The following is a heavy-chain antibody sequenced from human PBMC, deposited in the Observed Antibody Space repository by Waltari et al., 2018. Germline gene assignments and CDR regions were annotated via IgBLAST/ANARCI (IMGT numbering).Heavy chain of an antibody. CDR2: IKQDGSEN. CDR3: ARVFVYGANSGKRPMDV. CDR1: GFTFSSSS. Sequence: EVQMVESGGGLVQPGGSLRLSCAASGFTFSSSSFTWVRQGPGKGLEWVANIKQDGSENYYVDSVKGRFTISRDDAKNSLYLQMNSLRNEDTAVYFCARVFVYGANSGKRPMDVWGKGTTVTVSS. J-gene: IGHJ6*03. D-gene: IGHD4-17*01. V-gene: IGHV3-7*01.